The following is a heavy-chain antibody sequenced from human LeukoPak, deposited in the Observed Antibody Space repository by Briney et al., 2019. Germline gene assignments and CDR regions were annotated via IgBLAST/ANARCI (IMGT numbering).Heavy chain of an antibody. D-gene: IGHD6-13*01. CDR3: ARDQARQQLAEFDY. J-gene: IGHJ4*02. Sequence: ASVKVTCQASGYTFTRYYMHWVRQAPGQGLEWMGWINPNSGDTNYALKFQGSVTMTRDTSISTAYMELSRLRSDDTAVYYCARDQARQQLAEFDYWGQGTLVTVSS. CDR2: INPNSGDT. V-gene: IGHV1-2*02. CDR1: GYTFTRYY.